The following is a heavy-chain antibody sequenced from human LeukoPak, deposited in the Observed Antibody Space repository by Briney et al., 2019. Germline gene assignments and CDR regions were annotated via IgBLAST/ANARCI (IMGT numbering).Heavy chain of an antibody. D-gene: IGHD3-10*01. CDR1: GGSISYYY. CDR2: IHSSGST. CDR3: ARGGVNYKIAGP. J-gene: IGHJ5*02. Sequence: PSETLSLTCTVSGGSISYYYWTWIRQPAGKGLEWIGRIHSSGSTNYNPSLKSRVTISVDTSKNQFSLKLSSVTAADTAVYYCARGGVNYKIAGPWGQGALVTVSS. V-gene: IGHV4-4*07.